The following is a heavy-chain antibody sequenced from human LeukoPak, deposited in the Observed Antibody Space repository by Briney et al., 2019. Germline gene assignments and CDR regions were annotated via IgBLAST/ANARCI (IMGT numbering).Heavy chain of an antibody. CDR3: ARRSGYDVWSGYYGFAFDI. CDR2: IYYRGST. Sequence: SESLSLTCTVSGGSISSSCWSWIRQPPGKGLEWLGFIYYRGSTNYNPALKSRVTISVGTSKNQSSLKLSSVTAADTAVYYCARRSGYDVWSGYYGFAFDIWGQGTMVTVSS. J-gene: IGHJ3*02. CDR1: GGSISSSC. D-gene: IGHD3-3*01. V-gene: IGHV4-59*01.